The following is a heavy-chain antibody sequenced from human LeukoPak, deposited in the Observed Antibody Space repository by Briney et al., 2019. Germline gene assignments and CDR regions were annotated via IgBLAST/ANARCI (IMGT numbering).Heavy chain of an antibody. CDR2: INHSGST. J-gene: IGHJ6*02. CDR1: GGSFSGYY. Sequence: SETLSPTCVVYGGSFSGYYWSWIRQPPGKGLEWIGEINHSGSTNYNPSLKSRVTISVDTSKNQFSLKLSSVTAADTAAYYCARTKIRVYGMDVWGQGTTVTVSS. V-gene: IGHV4-34*01. CDR3: ARTKIRVYGMDV.